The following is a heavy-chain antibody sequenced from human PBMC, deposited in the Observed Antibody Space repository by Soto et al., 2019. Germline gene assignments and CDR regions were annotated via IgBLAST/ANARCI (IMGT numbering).Heavy chain of an antibody. Sequence: EVKLVESGGGLVQPGRSLRLSCAASGFTSNDYAMHWVRQAPGKGLEWVSGIYYNSDRIDYGDSVKGRFATSRDNAKNSMYLQMNSLRPEDTAVYYCVKDVLPGGADYWGPGTLVTVSS. D-gene: IGHD3-16*01. CDR3: VKDVLPGGADY. J-gene: IGHJ4*02. V-gene: IGHV3-9*02. CDR1: GFTSNDYA. CDR2: IYYNSDRI.